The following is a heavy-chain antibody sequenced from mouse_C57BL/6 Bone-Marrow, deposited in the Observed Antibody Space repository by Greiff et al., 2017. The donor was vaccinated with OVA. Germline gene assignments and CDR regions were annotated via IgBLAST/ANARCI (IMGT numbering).Heavy chain of an antibody. Sequence: VQLQQSGAELVKPGASVKISCMASGYTFTDYYINWVKQRPGQGLEWIGTIGPGSGSTYYNEKFKGKATLTADKSTSTAYMQLNSLTSEDSAIYFCARGGCGYAMDYWGQGTSVTVSS. CDR2: IGPGSGST. J-gene: IGHJ4*01. CDR3: ARGGCGYAMDY. CDR1: GYTFTDYY. D-gene: IGHD1-1*02. V-gene: IGHV1-77*01.